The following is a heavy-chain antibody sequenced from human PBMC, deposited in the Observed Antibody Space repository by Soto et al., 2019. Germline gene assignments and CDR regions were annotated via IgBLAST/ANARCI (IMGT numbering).Heavy chain of an antibody. CDR1: GGTFSSYA. V-gene: IGHV1-69*06. J-gene: IGHJ2*01. CDR3: ASTPSGWELLDLDWYFDL. Sequence: QVQLVQSGAEVKKPGSSVKVSCKASGGTFSSYAISWVRQAPGQGLEWMGGIIPIFGTANYAQKFQGRVTITADKSTSTAYMELSSLRSEDTAEYYCASTPSGWELLDLDWYFDLWGRGTLVTVSS. CDR2: IIPIFGTA. D-gene: IGHD1-26*01.